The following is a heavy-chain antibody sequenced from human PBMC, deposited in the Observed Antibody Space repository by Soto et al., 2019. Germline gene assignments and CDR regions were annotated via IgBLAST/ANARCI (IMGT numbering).Heavy chain of an antibody. Sequence: SETLSLTCTVSGGSVSSGNYYWNWIRQPPGKGLEWIGYIYYSGTTDYNPSLKSRVTISVDTSKNQLSLKLSSVTAADTAVYYCARWYYYCSGRREFDYWGQGTLVTVSS. D-gene: IGHD3-10*01. V-gene: IGHV4-61*01. CDR1: GGSVSSGNYY. CDR3: ARWYYYCSGRREFDY. J-gene: IGHJ4*02. CDR2: IYYSGTT.